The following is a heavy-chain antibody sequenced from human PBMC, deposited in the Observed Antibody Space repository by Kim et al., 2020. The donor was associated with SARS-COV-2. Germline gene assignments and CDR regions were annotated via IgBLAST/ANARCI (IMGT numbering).Heavy chain of an antibody. CDR3: ARALYIHRSSIDYFDY. CDR1: GFTFSSYW. V-gene: IGHV3-7*04. Sequence: GGSLRLSCAASGFTFSSYWMSWVRQAPGKGLEWVANIKQDGSEKYYVDSVKGRFTISRDNAKNSLYLQMNSLRAEDTAVYYCARALYIHRSSIDYFDYWGQGTLVTVSS. CDR2: IKQDGSEK. D-gene: IGHD2-2*02. J-gene: IGHJ4*02.